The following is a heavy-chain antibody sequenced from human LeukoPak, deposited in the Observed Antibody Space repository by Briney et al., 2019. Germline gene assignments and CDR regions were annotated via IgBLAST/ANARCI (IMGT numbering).Heavy chain of an antibody. D-gene: IGHD2-15*01. V-gene: IGHV3-23*01. J-gene: IGHJ6*02. Sequence: GGSLRLSCAASGFPHSIYAMIGLPPAPGKALEWVSAISGSGRTYYADSVKGRFTISRDNSKNTMYLQMNSLRAEDTAVYYCVRISCTGSRCKPYSYYDMDVWGQGTTVTVSS. CDR2: ISGSGRT. CDR1: GFPHSIYA. CDR3: VRISCTGSRCKPYSYYDMDV.